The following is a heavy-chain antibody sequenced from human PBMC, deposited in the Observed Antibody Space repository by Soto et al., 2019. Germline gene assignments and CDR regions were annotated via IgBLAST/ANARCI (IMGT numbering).Heavy chain of an antibody. CDR1: GGSISNFY. D-gene: IGHD2-15*01. CDR2: ISYSGV. J-gene: IGHJ5*02. Sequence: SETLSLTSTVSGGSISNFYWSWIRQPPGKGLEWIGYISYSGVDYNPSLKSRVTISVDTSKTQFSLRLTSVTAADTALYSCAKHPTGFPTGTAPWGQGIMVTVSS. V-gene: IGHV4-59*08. CDR3: AKHPTGFPTGTAP.